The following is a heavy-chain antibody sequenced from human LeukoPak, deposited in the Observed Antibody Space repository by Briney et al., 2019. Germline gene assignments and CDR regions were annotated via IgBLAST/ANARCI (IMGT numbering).Heavy chain of an antibody. CDR2: INPAGTST. V-gene: IGHV3-21*01. CDR1: GFTFSSYS. Sequence: GGSLRLSCAASGFTFSSYSMNWVRQAPGKGLEWVSSINPAGTSTFHADSVKGRFTISRDNTENSLYMQMDSLRDEDTAVYYCVRDFLGESGAGGPWGQGTLVTVSS. CDR3: VRDFLGESGAGGP. D-gene: IGHD3-10*01. J-gene: IGHJ5*02.